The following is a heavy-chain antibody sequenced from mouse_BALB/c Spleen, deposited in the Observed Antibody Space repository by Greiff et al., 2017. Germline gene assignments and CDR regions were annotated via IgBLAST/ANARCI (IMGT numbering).Heavy chain of an antibody. J-gene: IGHJ4*01. Sequence: EVQLQESGPSLVKPSQTLSLTCSVTGDSITSGYWNWIRKFPGNKLEYMGYISYSGSTYYNPSLKSRISITRDTSKNQYYLQLNSVTTEDTATYYCARRSMITTGAMDYWGQGTSVTVSS. CDR1: GDSITSGY. CDR2: ISYSGST. V-gene: IGHV3-8*02. CDR3: ARRSMITTGAMDY. D-gene: IGHD2-4*01.